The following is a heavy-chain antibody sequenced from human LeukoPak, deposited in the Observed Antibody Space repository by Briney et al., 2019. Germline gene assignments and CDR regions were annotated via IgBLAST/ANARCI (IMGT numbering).Heavy chain of an antibody. J-gene: IGHJ4*02. CDR3: AVVRGVMGY. D-gene: IGHD3-10*01. CDR2: ISSSGSTI. Sequence: GGSLRLSCAASGFTFSDNQMAWIRQAPGKGLEWVSHISSSGSTIYYVDSVKGRFTISRDDAKKSAYLQMGSLRAEDTAVYYCAVVRGVMGYWGQGTLVTVSS. V-gene: IGHV3-11*01. CDR1: GFTFSDNQ.